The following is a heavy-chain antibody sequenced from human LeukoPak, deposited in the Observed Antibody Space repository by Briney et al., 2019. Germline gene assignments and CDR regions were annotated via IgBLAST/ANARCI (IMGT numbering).Heavy chain of an antibody. CDR1: GYTFTRYY. D-gene: IGHD3-10*01. CDR3: ATSFRAVNWFDP. V-gene: IGHV1-46*01. CDR2: INPSGGST. J-gene: IGHJ5*02. Sequence: ASVKVSCKASGYTFTRYYMNWVRQAPGQGLEWMGVINPSGGSTNYAQKFQGRVTMTRDTSTSTIYMEVSSLRSEDTAVYYCATSFRAVNWFDPWGQGTLVTVSS.